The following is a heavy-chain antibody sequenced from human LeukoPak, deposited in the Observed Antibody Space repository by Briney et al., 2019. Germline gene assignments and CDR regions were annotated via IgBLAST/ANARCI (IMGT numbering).Heavy chain of an antibody. D-gene: IGHD3-10*01. J-gene: IGHJ5*02. CDR3: ARGEGYYGSGSYYRSNWFDP. CDR2: INPSGGST. Sequence: ASVKVSCKASGYTFTSYYMHWVRQAPGQGLEWMGIINPSGGSTSYAQKFQGRVTMTRNTSISTAYMELSSLRSEDTAVYYCARGEGYYGSGSYYRSNWFDPWGQGTLVTVSS. CDR1: GYTFTSYY. V-gene: IGHV1-46*01.